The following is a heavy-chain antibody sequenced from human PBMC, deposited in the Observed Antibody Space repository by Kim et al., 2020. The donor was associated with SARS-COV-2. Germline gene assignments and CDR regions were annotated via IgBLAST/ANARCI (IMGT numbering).Heavy chain of an antibody. Sequence: GGSLRLSCAASGFTFSSYGMHWVRQAPGKGLEWVAVISYDGSNKYYADSVKGRFTISRDNSKNTLYLQMNSLRAEDTAVYYCARDFGPYSSSWYFLDYWGQGTLVTVSS. CDR2: ISYDGSNK. J-gene: IGHJ4*02. V-gene: IGHV3-33*05. CDR1: GFTFSSYG. CDR3: ARDFGPYSSSWYFLDY. D-gene: IGHD6-13*01.